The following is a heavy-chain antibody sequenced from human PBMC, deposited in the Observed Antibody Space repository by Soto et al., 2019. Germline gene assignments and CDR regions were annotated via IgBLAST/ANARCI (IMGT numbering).Heavy chain of an antibody. J-gene: IGHJ6*02. CDR3: ARDLWVEPELYYYGMDV. CDR2: IFYSGTT. CDR1: CDSISGADYY. V-gene: IGHV4-30-4*01. D-gene: IGHD1-1*01. Sequence: PSETLSLTCTVSCDSISGADYYWSWIRQTPGKGLEWIGHIFYSGTTYYNPSLKSRLTISVDTSKNHFSLRLTSVTAADTAVYYCARDLWVEPELYYYGMDVWSQGTTVTVSS.